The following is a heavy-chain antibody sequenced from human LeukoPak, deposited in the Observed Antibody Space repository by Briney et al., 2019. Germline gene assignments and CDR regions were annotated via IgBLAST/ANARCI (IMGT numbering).Heavy chain of an antibody. Sequence: SETLSLTCTVPGGSISSSSYYWGWSRQPAGGGGGWNVSIYYSGSTYYNPSLKTRVTISVDTSKNQFSLKLSSVTAAVTAVYYCAREKDGGLDAYYFDYWGQGTLVTVSS. J-gene: IGHJ4*02. CDR1: GGSISSSSYY. CDR2: IYYSGST. CDR3: AREKDGGLDAYYFDY. V-gene: IGHV4-39*07. D-gene: IGHD3-16*01.